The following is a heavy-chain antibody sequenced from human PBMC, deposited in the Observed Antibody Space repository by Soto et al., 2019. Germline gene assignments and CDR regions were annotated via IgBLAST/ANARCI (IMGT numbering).Heavy chain of an antibody. J-gene: IGHJ4*01. Sequence: EVQLVESGGGLVQPGGYLRLSCSTSGFIFSSYWLHWVRQAPGKGLVWVSRIRGDGADSNYADSVKCRFTISRDNAKSTLDLQMDSVQVDDMARYYCASVLVLRSGSLGHWGGGTVVTVSS. CDR3: ASVLVLRSGSLGH. V-gene: IGHV3-74*01. CDR2: IRGDGADS. CDR1: GFIFSSYW. D-gene: IGHD3-10*01.